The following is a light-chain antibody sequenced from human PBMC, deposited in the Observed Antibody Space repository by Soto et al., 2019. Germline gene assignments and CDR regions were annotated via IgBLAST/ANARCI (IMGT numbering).Light chain of an antibody. J-gene: IGKJ4*01. CDR1: QSVMSSY. CDR2: GAS. CDR3: QQYGSSPLT. Sequence: EIVLTQFPGTLSLSPGERATLSCRASQSVMSSYVAWYQQKSGQPPRLLIYGASSRATGVPDRFSGSGSGADFTLTISRLEPEDFAVYFCQQYGSSPLTFGGGTKVEIK. V-gene: IGKV3-20*01.